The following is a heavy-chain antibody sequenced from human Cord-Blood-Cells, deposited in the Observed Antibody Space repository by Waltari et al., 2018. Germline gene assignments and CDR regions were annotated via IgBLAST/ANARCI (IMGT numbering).Heavy chain of an antibody. CDR3: ASGYCSSTSCPMKDY. V-gene: IGHV3-9*01. J-gene: IGHJ4*02. D-gene: IGHD2-2*01. CDR1: GLPFDDYA. CDR2: ISWNSGSI. Sequence: EVQLVESGGGLVQPGRSLRLSCAASGLPFDDYAMHWGRQAPGKGLEWVAGISWNSGSIGYADSVKGRFTISRDNAKNSLYLQMNSLRAEDTALYYCASGYCSSTSCPMKDYWGQGTLVTVSS.